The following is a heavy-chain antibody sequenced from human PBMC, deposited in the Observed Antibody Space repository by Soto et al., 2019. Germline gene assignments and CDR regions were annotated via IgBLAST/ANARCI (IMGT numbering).Heavy chain of an antibody. V-gene: IGHV4-31*03. D-gene: IGHD5-18*01. CDR2: IYYSGGT. CDR1: GGSISSGGYY. CDR3: ARDGTAMVYMDV. J-gene: IGHJ6*03. Sequence: SETLSLTCTVSGGSISSGGYYWSWIRQHPGKGLEWIGYIYYSGGTYYNPSLKSRVTISVDTSKNQFSLKLSSVTAADTAVYYCARDGTAMVYMDVWGKGTTVTVSS.